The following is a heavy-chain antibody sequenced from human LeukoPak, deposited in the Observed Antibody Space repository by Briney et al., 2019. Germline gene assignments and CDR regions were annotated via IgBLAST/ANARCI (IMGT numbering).Heavy chain of an antibody. CDR2: ISAYRGNT. CDR3: ARDLNEVGATGY. D-gene: IGHD1-26*01. V-gene: IGHV1-18*01. Sequence: ASVKVSCKASGYTFSSHGISWVRQAPGQGLEWMGWISAYRGNTNYAQKFQGRITMTTDTSTNTVYMELRSLRSDDTAVYYCARDLNEVGATGYWGQGTLVTVSS. J-gene: IGHJ4*02. CDR1: GYTFSSHG.